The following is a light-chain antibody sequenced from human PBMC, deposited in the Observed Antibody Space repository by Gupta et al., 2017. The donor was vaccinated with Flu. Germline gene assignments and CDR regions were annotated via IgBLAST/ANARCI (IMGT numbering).Light chain of an antibody. CDR3: QQSHGS. V-gene: IGKV1-39*01. CDR1: QSISSD. Sequence: DIQMTQSPSSLSAFVGDRVTITCRAGQSISSDLCWYQQKPGKVPELLISVASSLRSGVPSRFSGSGSGTDFTLTISSLQPEDFATYYCQQSHGSFGQGTKLEIK. CDR2: VAS. J-gene: IGKJ2*04.